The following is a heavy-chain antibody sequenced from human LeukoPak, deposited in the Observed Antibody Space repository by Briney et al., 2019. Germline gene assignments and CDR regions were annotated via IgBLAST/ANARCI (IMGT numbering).Heavy chain of an antibody. CDR1: GGSISSTSYY. CDR2: IYYSGST. V-gene: IGHV4-39*01. Sequence: SETMSLTCAVSGGSISSTSYYWAWIRQPPGKGLEWIGTIYYSGSTYHNPSLKSRVTLSVDTSRNQFSLRLSSVDAADTAVYYCAKAGVRYFDSSGLYAFDFWGQGTTVTVSS. CDR3: AKAGVRYFDSSGLYAFDF. D-gene: IGHD3-22*01. J-gene: IGHJ3*01.